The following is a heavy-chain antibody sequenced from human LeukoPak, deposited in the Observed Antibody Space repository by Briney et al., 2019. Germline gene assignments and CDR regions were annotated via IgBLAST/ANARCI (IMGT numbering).Heavy chain of an antibody. D-gene: IGHD3-3*01. CDR3: ARLGDFWSGYYAGGYFDY. CDR1: GYSFTSYW. V-gene: IGHV5-51*01. CDR2: IYPGDSDT. J-gene: IGHJ4*02. Sequence: GESLKIPCKGSGYSFTSYWIGWVRQMPGKGLEWMGIIYPGDSDTRYSPSFQGQVTISADKSISTAYLQWSSLKASDTAMYYCARLGDFWSGYYAGGYFDYWGQGTLVTVSS.